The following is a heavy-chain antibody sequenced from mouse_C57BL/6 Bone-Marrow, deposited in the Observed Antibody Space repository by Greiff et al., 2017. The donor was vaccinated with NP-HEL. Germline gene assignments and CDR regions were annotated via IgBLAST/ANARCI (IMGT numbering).Heavy chain of an antibody. D-gene: IGHD1-1*01. V-gene: IGHV1-82*01. CDR3: AREGITTVVATDY. J-gene: IGHJ2*01. Sequence: QVQLQQSGPELVKPGASVKISCKASGYAFSSSWMNWVKQRPGKGLEWIGRIYPGDGDTNYNGKFKGKATLTADKSSSTAYMQLSSLTSEDSAVCCCAREGITTVVATDYWGQGTTLTVSS. CDR1: GYAFSSSW. CDR2: IYPGDGDT.